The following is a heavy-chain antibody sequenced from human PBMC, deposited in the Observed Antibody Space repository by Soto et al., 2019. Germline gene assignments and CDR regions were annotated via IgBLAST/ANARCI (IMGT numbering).Heavy chain of an antibody. Sequence: QVQLVESGGGVVQPGRSLRLSCAASGFTFSSYAMHWVRQAPGKGLEWVAVISYDGSNKYYADSVKGRFTISRDNSKNTLDLQMNSLRAEDTVVYYCAREAGTTYFDYWGQGTLVTVSS. CDR1: GFTFSSYA. CDR2: ISYDGSNK. V-gene: IGHV3-30-3*01. CDR3: AREAGTTYFDY. J-gene: IGHJ4*02. D-gene: IGHD1-7*01.